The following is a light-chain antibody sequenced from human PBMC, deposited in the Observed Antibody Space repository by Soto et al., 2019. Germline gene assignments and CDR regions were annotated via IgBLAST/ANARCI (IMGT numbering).Light chain of an antibody. CDR1: SSDVGGYNY. J-gene: IGLJ1*01. CDR3: SSYTSSSTLV. V-gene: IGLV2-14*01. CDR2: DVS. Sequence: QSVVPQPASVSGSPGQSITICCTGTSSDVGGYNYVSWYQQHPGKAPKLMIYDVSNRPSGVSNRFSGSKSGNTASLTISGLQSEDEADYYCSSYTSSSTLVFGTGTKVTVL.